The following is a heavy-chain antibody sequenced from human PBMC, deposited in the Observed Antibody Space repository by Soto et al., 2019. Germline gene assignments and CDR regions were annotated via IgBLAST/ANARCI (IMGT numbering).Heavy chain of an antibody. V-gene: IGHV3-9*01. CDR3: AKDRRPIAVAGAIDT. CDR1: GFSFEEYA. Sequence: QLVESGGGLVQPGRSLRLSCAGSGFSFEEYAMHWVRQSPGKGLEWVSGISWNSGTIDYADTVKGRFTLSRDNAKNSLHLQMNNLRPEDTALYYCAKDRRPIAVAGAIDTGGQGTMVVVS. CDR2: ISWNSGTI. D-gene: IGHD6-19*01. J-gene: IGHJ3*01.